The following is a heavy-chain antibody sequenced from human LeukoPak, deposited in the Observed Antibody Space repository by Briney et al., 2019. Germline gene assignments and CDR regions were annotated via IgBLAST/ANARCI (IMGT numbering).Heavy chain of an antibody. CDR1: GYSISSGYY. CDR3: ARDPLTTGNWFDP. D-gene: IGHD4-17*01. J-gene: IGHJ5*02. V-gene: IGHV4-38-2*02. CDR2: IYQSGST. Sequence: SETLSLTCTVSGYSISSGYYWGWIRQPPGKGLEWIGTIYQSGSTYYNPSLKSRVTISEDTSKNQFSLKLSSVTAADTAVYYCARDPLTTGNWFDPWGQGTLVTVSS.